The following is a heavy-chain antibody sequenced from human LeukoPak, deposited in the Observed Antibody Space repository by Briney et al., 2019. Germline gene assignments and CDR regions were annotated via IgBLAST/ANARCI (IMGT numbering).Heavy chain of an antibody. CDR3: ARDQLPGGGDCMSDY. Sequence: GASVKVSCKASGYTFTSYYMHWVRQAPGQGLEWMGIINPSGGSTSYAQKFQGRVTMTRDMSTSTVYMELSSLRSEDTAVYYCARDQLPGGGDCMSDYWGQGTLVTVSS. D-gene: IGHD2-21*02. J-gene: IGHJ4*02. CDR2: INPSGGST. V-gene: IGHV1-46*01. CDR1: GYTFTSYY.